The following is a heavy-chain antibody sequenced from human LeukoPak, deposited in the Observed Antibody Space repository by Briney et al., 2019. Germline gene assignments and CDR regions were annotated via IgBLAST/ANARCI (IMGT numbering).Heavy chain of an antibody. CDR1: GYTFTGYY. Sequence: ASVKVSCKASGYTFTGYYMHWVRQAPGQGLEWMGWINPNSGGTNYAQKFQGRVTMTRDTSISTAYMELSRLRSDDTAVYYCARGGRLKYKTKGAFDIWGQGTMVTVSS. J-gene: IGHJ3*02. CDR2: INPNSGGT. D-gene: IGHD1-1*01. V-gene: IGHV1-2*02. CDR3: ARGGRLKYKTKGAFDI.